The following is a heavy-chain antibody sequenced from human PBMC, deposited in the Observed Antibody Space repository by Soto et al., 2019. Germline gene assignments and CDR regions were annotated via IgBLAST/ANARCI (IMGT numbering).Heavy chain of an antibody. CDR3: AREGGITIFGVVIMGHYGMDV. CDR1: GDSVSSNSAA. Sequence: SQTLSLTCAISGDSVSSNSAAWNWIRQSPSRGLEWLGRTYYRSKWYNDYAVSVKSRITINPATSKNQFSLQLNSVTPDDTAVSYCAREGGITIFGVVIMGHYGMDVWGQGSTVTVSS. V-gene: IGHV6-1*01. CDR2: TYYRSKWYN. J-gene: IGHJ6*02. D-gene: IGHD3-3*01.